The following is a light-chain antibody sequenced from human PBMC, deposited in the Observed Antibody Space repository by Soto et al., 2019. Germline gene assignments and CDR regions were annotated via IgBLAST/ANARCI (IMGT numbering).Light chain of an antibody. CDR2: AAS. CDR1: QSASTW. V-gene: IGKV1-39*01. J-gene: IGKJ1*01. CDR3: RQSYSSPPT. Sequence: DIQMTQSPSTLSASVGDSVTITCRASQSASTWVAWYQQKPGKAPRLLIFAASSLQSGVPSRFSGSRSGPDFTLTISSLQPEDFATYYCRQSYSSPPTFGQGTKVDIK.